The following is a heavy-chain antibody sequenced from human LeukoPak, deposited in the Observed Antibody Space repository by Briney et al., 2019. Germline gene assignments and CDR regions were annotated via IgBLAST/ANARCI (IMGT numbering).Heavy chain of an antibody. D-gene: IGHD2-2*01. V-gene: IGHV1-8*01. CDR2: MNPNSGNT. J-gene: IGHJ4*02. Sequence: ASVKVSCKASGYTFTSYDINWVRQATGQGLEWMGWMNPNSGNTGYAQKFQGRVTMTRNTSISTAYMELSSLRSEDTAVYYCARASDIVVVPAAMHFDYWGQGTLVTVSS. CDR3: ARASDIVVVPAAMHFDY. CDR1: GYTFTSYD.